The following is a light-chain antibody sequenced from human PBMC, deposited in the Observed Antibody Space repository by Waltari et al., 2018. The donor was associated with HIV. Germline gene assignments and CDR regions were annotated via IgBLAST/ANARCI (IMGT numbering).Light chain of an antibody. J-gene: IGKJ2*01. V-gene: IGKV3-11*01. CDR2: EAS. CDR1: QSVNSY. CDR3: QQRGNWPMYT. Sequence: EIVLTQSPAPLSLSPGERATLSCRASQSVNSYLAWYQHKPGQAPRLLIYEASNRATGIPARFSGSGSGTDFTLTISNLEPEDFAVYYCQQRGNWPMYTFGQGTKLEIK.